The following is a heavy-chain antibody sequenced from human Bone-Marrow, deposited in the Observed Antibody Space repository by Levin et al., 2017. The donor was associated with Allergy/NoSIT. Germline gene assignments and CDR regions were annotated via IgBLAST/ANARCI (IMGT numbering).Heavy chain of an antibody. Sequence: GGSLRLSCAASGFTFSDYYMSWIRQAPGKGLEWVSYISSSGSTIYYADSVKGRFTISRDNAKNSLYLQMNSLRAEDTAVYYCARGAPPDVLLWFGELLGAQYYYYGMDVWGQGTTVTVSS. CDR1: GFTFSDYY. CDR3: ARGAPPDVLLWFGELLGAQYYYYGMDV. J-gene: IGHJ6*02. CDR2: ISSSGSTI. V-gene: IGHV3-11*01. D-gene: IGHD3-10*01.